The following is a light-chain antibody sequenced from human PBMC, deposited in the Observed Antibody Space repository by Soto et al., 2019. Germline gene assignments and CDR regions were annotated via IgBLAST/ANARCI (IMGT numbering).Light chain of an antibody. CDR1: QSVSSTY. V-gene: IGKV3-20*01. Sequence: EIVLTQSRGTLSLSPGERATLSCRVSQSVSSTYLAWYQQKPGQAPRLLIYGASSRATGIPDRFSGSGSGTDFTLTISRLEPEDFAVYFCQQYDSSLYTFGQGTKLEIK. J-gene: IGKJ2*01. CDR2: GAS. CDR3: QQYDSSLYT.